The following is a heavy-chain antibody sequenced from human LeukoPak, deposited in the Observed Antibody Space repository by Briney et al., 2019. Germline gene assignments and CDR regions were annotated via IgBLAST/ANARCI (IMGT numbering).Heavy chain of an antibody. D-gene: IGHD6-6*01. CDR1: GYTFISYY. Sequence: ASVKVSCKASGYTFISYYMHWVRQAPGQGFEWMGIINPSGGSTSYAQKFQGRVTMTRDTSTSTVYMELSSLRSEDTAVYYCARDATRGAARHVADDYWGQGTLVTVSS. CDR2: INPSGGST. V-gene: IGHV1-46*01. CDR3: ARDATRGAARHVADDY. J-gene: IGHJ4*02.